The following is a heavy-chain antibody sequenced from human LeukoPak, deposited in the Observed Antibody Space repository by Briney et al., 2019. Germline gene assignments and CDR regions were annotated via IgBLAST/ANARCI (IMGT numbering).Heavy chain of an antibody. CDR2: INHSGST. Sequence: SETLSLTCAVYGGSFSGYYWSWIRQPPGKGLEWIGEINHSGSTNYNPSLKSRVTISVDTSKNQFSLKLSSVTAADTAVYYCARHPTLRGAGQIRYYYYMDVWGKGTTVTISS. CDR3: ARHPTLRGAGQIRYYYYMDV. V-gene: IGHV4-34*01. J-gene: IGHJ6*03. CDR1: GGSFSGYY. D-gene: IGHD1-26*01.